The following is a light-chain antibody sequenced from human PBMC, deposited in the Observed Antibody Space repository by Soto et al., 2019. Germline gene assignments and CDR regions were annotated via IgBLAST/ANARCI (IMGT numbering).Light chain of an antibody. Sequence: DIQLTQSPSFLSASVGDRVTITCRASQGISSYLAWYQQRPGKAPKLLIYDASTLQSGVPSRFSGSGSGTEFTLTISSLQPEDFATYFCQQINIFPVTFGGGTKVEIK. J-gene: IGKJ4*01. V-gene: IGKV1-9*01. CDR2: DAS. CDR1: QGISSY. CDR3: QQINIFPVT.